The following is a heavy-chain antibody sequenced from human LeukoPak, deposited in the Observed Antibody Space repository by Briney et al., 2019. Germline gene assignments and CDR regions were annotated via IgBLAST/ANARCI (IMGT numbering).Heavy chain of an antibody. D-gene: IGHD3-9*01. Sequence: ASVKVSCKASGYTFTGYYMHWVRQAPGQGLEWMGWINPNSGGTNYAQKFQGRVTMTRDTSISTAYMELSRLRSDDTAVYYCARDLGLRYFVDYWGQGTLVTVSS. V-gene: IGHV1-2*02. CDR3: ARDLGLRYFVDY. J-gene: IGHJ4*02. CDR2: INPNSGGT. CDR1: GYTFTGYY.